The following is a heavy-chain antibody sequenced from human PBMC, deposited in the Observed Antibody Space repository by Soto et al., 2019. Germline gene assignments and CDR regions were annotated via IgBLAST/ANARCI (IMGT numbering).Heavy chain of an antibody. Sequence: QVQLVQSGAEVKKPGASVKVSCKASGYTFTSYYMHWVRQAPGQGLEWMGIINPSGGSTSYAQKFQGRVTMTRDTSTSTVYMELSSLRSEDTAVYYCARGGTVTTSPCYYGMDVWGQGTTVTVSS. CDR1: GYTFTSYY. V-gene: IGHV1-46*01. J-gene: IGHJ6*02. D-gene: IGHD4-17*01. CDR3: ARGGTVTTSPCYYGMDV. CDR2: INPSGGST.